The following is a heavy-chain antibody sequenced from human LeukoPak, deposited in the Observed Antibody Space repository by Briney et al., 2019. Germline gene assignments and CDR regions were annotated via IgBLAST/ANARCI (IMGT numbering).Heavy chain of an antibody. D-gene: IGHD2-2*01. CDR3: ARVAPRGCSSTSCYSNYFDY. Sequence: SETLSLTCAVYGGSFSGYYWSWIRQPPGKGLEWIGRIYTSGSTNYNPSLKSRVTMSVDTSKNQFSLKLSSVTAAYTAVYYCARVAPRGCSSTSCYSNYFDYWGQGTLVTVSS. J-gene: IGHJ4*02. CDR1: GGSFSGYY. CDR2: IYTSGST. V-gene: IGHV4-59*10.